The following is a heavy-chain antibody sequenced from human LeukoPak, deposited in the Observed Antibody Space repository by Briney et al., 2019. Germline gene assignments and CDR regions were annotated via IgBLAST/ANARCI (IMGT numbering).Heavy chain of an antibody. Sequence: SETLSLTCTVSGGSISIYYWSWIRQPVGKGLEWIGRIYNSGSTNYNPSLQSRVTMSVDTSKNQFSLRLSSVTAADTAVYYCARDGGNGPFDYWGQGTLVTVSS. CDR3: ARDGGNGPFDY. V-gene: IGHV4-4*07. J-gene: IGHJ4*02. D-gene: IGHD1-1*01. CDR1: GGSISIYY. CDR2: IYNSGST.